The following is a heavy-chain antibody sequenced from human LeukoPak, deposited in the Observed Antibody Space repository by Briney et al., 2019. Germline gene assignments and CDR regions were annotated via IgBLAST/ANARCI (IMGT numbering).Heavy chain of an antibody. V-gene: IGHV1-8*02. CDR2: MNPNSGNT. CDR3: AMVRGVIILRGKDYYYYYGMDV. Sequence: ASVKVSCKASGYTFTGYYMHWVRQATGQGLEWMGWMNPNSGNTGYAQKFQGRVTMTRNTSISTAYMELSSLRSEDTAVYYCAMVRGVIILRGKDYYYYYGMDVWGQGTTVTVSS. CDR1: GYTFTGYY. D-gene: IGHD3-10*01. J-gene: IGHJ6*02.